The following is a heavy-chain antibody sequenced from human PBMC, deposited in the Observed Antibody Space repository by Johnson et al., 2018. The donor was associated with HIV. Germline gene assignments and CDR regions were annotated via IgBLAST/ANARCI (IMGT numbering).Heavy chain of an antibody. CDR3: ARVQIAARWSDALHF. V-gene: IGHV3-30*03. CDR1: GFTLGSFG. Sequence: QMQLVESGGGVVQPGRSLRLSCVASGFTLGSFGMHWVRQAPGKGLEWVAVISYDGTNEYYAESVKARFTISRDNSKNTLYLVMNRLRPEDTAVYYCARVQIAARWSDALHFWGQGTKVTVSS. J-gene: IGHJ3*01. D-gene: IGHD6-6*01. CDR2: ISYDGTNE.